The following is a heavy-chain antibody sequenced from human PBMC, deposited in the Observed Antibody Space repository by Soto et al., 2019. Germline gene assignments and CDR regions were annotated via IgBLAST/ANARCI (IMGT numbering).Heavy chain of an antibody. V-gene: IGHV1-8*01. Sequence: QVQLVQSGADVKKPGASVKVSCQASGYTFTSYDINWVRQATGQGLEWMGSINPNSGDTGYAQKFQGRVTMTRNTSITTAYMELNSLRSADTAVYYCARGLEFKIFGVPRGNYYYQMDVWGKGTTVSVSS. CDR3: ARGLEFKIFGVPRGNYYYQMDV. CDR2: INPNSGDT. D-gene: IGHD3-3*01. CDR1: GYTFTSYD. J-gene: IGHJ6*03.